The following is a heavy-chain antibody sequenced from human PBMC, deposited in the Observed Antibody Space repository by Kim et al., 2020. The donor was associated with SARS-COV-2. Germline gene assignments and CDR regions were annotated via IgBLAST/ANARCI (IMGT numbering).Heavy chain of an antibody. CDR3: ARDSPKTWSYYYYYGMDV. D-gene: IGHD2-15*01. Sequence: SETLSLTCTVSGGSISSGGYYWSWIRQHPGKGLEWIGYIYYSGSTYYNPSLKSRVTISVDTSKNQFSLKLSSVTAADTAVYYCARDSPKTWSYYYYYGMDVWGQGTTVTVSS. V-gene: IGHV4-31*03. CDR1: GGSISSGGYY. CDR2: IYYSGST. J-gene: IGHJ6*02.